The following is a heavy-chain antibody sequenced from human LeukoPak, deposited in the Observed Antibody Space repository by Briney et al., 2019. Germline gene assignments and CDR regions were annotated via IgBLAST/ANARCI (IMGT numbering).Heavy chain of an antibody. V-gene: IGHV3-7*01. CDR1: EFTFSDFW. CDR2: IKPDGSAQ. J-gene: IGHJ5*02. D-gene: IGHD3-22*01. CDR3: ANGGTYSSGP. Sequence: PGGSLRLSCVASEFTFSDFWMSWVRQAPGKGLEWVATIKPDGSAQYYVDSVKGRFTISRDNAKNSLFLQINSLRAEDTAVYYCANGGTYSSGPWGQGTLVTVSS.